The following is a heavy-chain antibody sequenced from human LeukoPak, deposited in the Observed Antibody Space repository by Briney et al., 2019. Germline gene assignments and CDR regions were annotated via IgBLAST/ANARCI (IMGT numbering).Heavy chain of an antibody. V-gene: IGHV3-21*01. CDR2: ISSSSSYI. Sequence: GSLRLSCAASGFTFSSYSMNWVRQAPGKGLEWVSSISSSSSYIYYADSLKGRFTISRDNAKNSLYLQMNSLRAEDTAVYYCARDRVGVSAYDSLFDYWGQGTLVTVSS. CDR3: ARDRVGVSAYDSLFDY. CDR1: GFTFSSYS. D-gene: IGHD5-12*01. J-gene: IGHJ4*02.